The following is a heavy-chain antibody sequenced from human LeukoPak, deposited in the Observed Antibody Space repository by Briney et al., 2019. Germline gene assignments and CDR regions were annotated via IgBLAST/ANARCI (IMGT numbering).Heavy chain of an antibody. V-gene: IGHV3-30*18. CDR1: GFTFSSYG. D-gene: IGHD6-19*01. CDR2: ISYDGSNK. Sequence: PGRSLRLSCAASGFTFSSYGMHWVRQAPGKGLEWVAVISYDGSNKYYADSVKGRFTISRDNSKNTLYLQMNSLRAEDTAVYYCAKGCSGWYPLFDYWGQGTLVTVSS. CDR3: AKGCSGWYPLFDY. J-gene: IGHJ4*02.